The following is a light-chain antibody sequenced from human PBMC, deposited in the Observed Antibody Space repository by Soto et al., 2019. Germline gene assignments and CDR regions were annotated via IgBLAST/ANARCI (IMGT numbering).Light chain of an antibody. Sequence: QSVLTQPPSVSGTPGQRVTMSCSGSSSNIGRNTVNWYQQLPGTAPKLLIYSNNQRPSGVPDRFSGSKYGTSASLAISGLQSEDEADYYCAAWDDSLNGPVFGGGTKVTVL. CDR1: SSNIGRNT. CDR3: AAWDDSLNGPV. CDR2: SNN. J-gene: IGLJ3*02. V-gene: IGLV1-44*01.